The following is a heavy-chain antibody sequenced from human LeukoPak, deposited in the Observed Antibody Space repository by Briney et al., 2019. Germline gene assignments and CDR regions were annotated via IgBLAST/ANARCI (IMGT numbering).Heavy chain of an antibody. CDR2: INHSGST. V-gene: IGHV4-34*01. Sequence: PSETLSLTCAVYGGSFSGYYWSWIRQPPGKGLEWIGEINHSGSTNYNPSLKSRVTISVDTSKNQFSLKLSSVTAADTAVYYCARTRITMVRGINWFDPWGQGTLVTVYS. D-gene: IGHD3-10*01. CDR1: GGSFSGYY. J-gene: IGHJ5*02. CDR3: ARTRITMVRGINWFDP.